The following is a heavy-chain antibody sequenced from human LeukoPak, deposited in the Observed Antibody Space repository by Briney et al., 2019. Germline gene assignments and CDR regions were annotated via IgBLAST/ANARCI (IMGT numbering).Heavy chain of an antibody. CDR1: GFTFSSYE. Sequence: GGSLRLSCAASGFTFSSYEMNWVRQAPGKGLEWVSYISSSGSTIYYADSVKGRFTISRDNAKNSLYLQMNSLRAEDTAVYYCARDFRQRNHYGDYGGSLDYWGQGTLVTVSS. CDR2: ISSSGSTI. D-gene: IGHD4-17*01. CDR3: ARDFRQRNHYGDYGGSLDY. J-gene: IGHJ4*02. V-gene: IGHV3-48*03.